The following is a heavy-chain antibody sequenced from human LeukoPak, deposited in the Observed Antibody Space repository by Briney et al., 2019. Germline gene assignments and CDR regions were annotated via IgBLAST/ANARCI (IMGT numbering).Heavy chain of an antibody. J-gene: IGHJ3*02. CDR1: GGSISSYY. Sequence: SETLSLTCTVSGGSISSYYWSWVRQPPGKGLEWIGYIYYSGSTNYNPAFKSRLTTSVDTSTNQFSLKLSSATAADTAVEYCAGAPLVGAEEDAFDIWGQGTMVTVSS. V-gene: IGHV4-59*01. CDR3: AGAPLVGAEEDAFDI. CDR2: IYYSGST. D-gene: IGHD1-26*01.